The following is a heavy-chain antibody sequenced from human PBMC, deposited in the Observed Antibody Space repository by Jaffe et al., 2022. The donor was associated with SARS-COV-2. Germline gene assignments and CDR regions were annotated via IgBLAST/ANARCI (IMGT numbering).Heavy chain of an antibody. Sequence: EVQLVQSGAEVKKPGESLKISCKGSGYSFTSYWIGWVRQMPGKGLEWMGIIYPGDSDTRYSPSFQGQVTISADKSISTAYLQWSSLKASDTAMYYCARHDKVATIIGDAFDIWGQGTMVTVSS. D-gene: IGHD5-12*01. J-gene: IGHJ3*02. CDR1: GYSFTSYW. CDR3: ARHDKVATIIGDAFDI. CDR2: IYPGDSDT. V-gene: IGHV5-51*01.